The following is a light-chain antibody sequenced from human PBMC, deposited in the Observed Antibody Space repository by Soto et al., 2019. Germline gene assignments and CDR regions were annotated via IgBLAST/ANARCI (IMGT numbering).Light chain of an antibody. V-gene: IGLV2-8*01. J-gene: IGLJ1*01. CDR3: CSYAGSHTWG. Sequence: QSALTQPPSASGSPGQSVTISCTGTSSDVGGYNYVSWYQQYPGKAPKLMIYEVNKRPSGVPDRFSGSKSGNTASLTVSGLQAEDAADYYCCSYAGSHTWGFGTGTKVTVL. CDR2: EVN. CDR1: SSDVGGYNY.